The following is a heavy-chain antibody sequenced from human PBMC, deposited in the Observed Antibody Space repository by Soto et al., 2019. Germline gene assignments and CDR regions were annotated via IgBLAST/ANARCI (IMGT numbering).Heavy chain of an antibody. CDR3: ARDFWSEAAYDP. V-gene: IGHV1-18*04. Sequence: AAVKVSCKASGYTFTSYGISWVRQAPGQGLEWMGRISAYNGNTNYAQKLQGRVTMTTDTSTSTAYMELRSLRSDDTAVYYCARDFWSEAAYDPWVQGTLVTVSS. J-gene: IGHJ5*02. D-gene: IGHD3-3*01. CDR2: ISAYNGNT. CDR1: GYTFTSYG.